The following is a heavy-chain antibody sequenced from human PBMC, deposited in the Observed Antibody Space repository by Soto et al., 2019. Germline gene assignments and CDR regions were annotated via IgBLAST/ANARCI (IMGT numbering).Heavy chain of an antibody. CDR3: ARVRMITATIYYYYAMDV. Sequence: SETLSLTCAVYGVSFSTYYWSWIRQPPGKGLEWIGEINDRGSTNYNPSLKSRVTISVDTSKNQFSLKLTSVTAADTALYYCARVRMITATIYYYYAMDVWGQGTTVTVSS. V-gene: IGHV4-34*01. CDR1: GVSFSTYY. D-gene: IGHD3-16*01. J-gene: IGHJ6*02. CDR2: INDRGST.